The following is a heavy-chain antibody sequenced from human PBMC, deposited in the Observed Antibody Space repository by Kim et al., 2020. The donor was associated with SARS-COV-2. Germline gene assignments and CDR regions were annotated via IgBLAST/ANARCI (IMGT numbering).Heavy chain of an antibody. V-gene: IGHV4-59*01. CDR1: GGSISSYY. Sequence: SETLSLTCTVSGGSISSYYWSWIRQPPGKGLEWIGYIYYSGSTNYNPSLKSRVTISVDTSKNQFSLKLSSVTAADTAVYYCARVYYYDGSGYWNRAFDIWGQGTMVTVSS. D-gene: IGHD3-22*01. CDR2: IYYSGST. J-gene: IGHJ3*02. CDR3: ARVYYYDGSGYWNRAFDI.